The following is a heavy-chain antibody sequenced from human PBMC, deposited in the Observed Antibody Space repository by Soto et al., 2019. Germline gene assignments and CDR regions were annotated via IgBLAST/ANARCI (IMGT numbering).Heavy chain of an antibody. CDR1: GGSISSYY. CDR3: ARESYYGSGATVVGY. Sequence: SETLSLTCTVSGGSISSYYWSWIRQPPGKGLEWIGYIYYSGSTNYNPSLKSRVTISVDTSKNQFSLKLSSVTAADTAVYYCARESYYGSGATVVGYWGLGTLVT. CDR2: IYYSGST. D-gene: IGHD3-10*01. V-gene: IGHV4-59*01. J-gene: IGHJ4*02.